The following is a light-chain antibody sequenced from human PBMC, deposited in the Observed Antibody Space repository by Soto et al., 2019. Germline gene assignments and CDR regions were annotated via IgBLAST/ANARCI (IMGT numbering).Light chain of an antibody. CDR2: GAS. CDR3: QQYQDWPPLT. Sequence: EIVMTQSPATLSVSPGERATLSCRASQSVRSNLAWYQLKPGQAPRLLIIGASTRATAIPARFSGSGSGTEFTLTISSLQSEDFAVYYCQQYQDWPPLTFGGGTKVDIK. V-gene: IGKV3-15*01. CDR1: QSVRSN. J-gene: IGKJ4*01.